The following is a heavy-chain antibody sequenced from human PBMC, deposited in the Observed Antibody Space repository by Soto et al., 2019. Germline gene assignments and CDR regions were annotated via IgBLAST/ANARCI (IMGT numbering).Heavy chain of an antibody. CDR2: IPYDGDDK. Sequence: QVQLVESGGGVVQPGRSLRLSCAASGFIVDNYGMHWVRQAPGRGLEWVATIPYDGDDKYSADSVKGRFTISRDTSKNTLYLQMNSLRVEDTALYYCAKGGVAATGTWWFDPWGQGTLVTVSS. CDR1: GFIVDNYG. J-gene: IGHJ5*02. D-gene: IGHD6-13*01. CDR3: AKGGVAATGTWWFDP. V-gene: IGHV3-30*18.